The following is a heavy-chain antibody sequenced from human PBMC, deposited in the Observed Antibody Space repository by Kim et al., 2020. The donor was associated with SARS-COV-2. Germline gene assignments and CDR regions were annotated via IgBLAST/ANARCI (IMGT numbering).Heavy chain of an antibody. J-gene: IGHJ5*02. V-gene: IGHV4-31*02. D-gene: IGHD3-10*01. CDR3: GRSMVRGANWFDP. Sequence: HNPSLKSRVSISVDASKNHISLKLSSVTAADTAVYYCGRSMVRGANWFDPWGQGARDIVSS.